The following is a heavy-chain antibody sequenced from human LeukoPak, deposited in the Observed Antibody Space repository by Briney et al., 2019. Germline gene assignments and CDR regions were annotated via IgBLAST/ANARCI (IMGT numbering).Heavy chain of an antibody. CDR3: ARKWQLHLDY. CDR1: GYTFTNYY. J-gene: IGHJ4*02. Sequence: EASVTVSFKCSGYTFTNYYMHWVRQAPGQGRDWMGLINPSGGSTSYPQKFQGRVTIIRDISKNTVYMDLSSLTSEDTAVFYCARKWQLHLDYWGQGTLVSVSS. D-gene: IGHD1-26*01. CDR2: INPSGGST. V-gene: IGHV1-46*01.